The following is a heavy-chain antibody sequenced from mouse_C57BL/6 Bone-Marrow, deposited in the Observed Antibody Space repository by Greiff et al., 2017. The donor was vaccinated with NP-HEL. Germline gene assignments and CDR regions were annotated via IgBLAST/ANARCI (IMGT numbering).Heavy chain of an antibody. CDR1: GYTFTSYW. Sequence: VQLQQPGAELVRPGTSVKLSCKASGYTFTSYWMHWVKQRPGQGLEWIGEIDPADSYTNYNQKFKGKATLTVDTSSSTAYMQLSSLTSEDSAVYYCARSVYYAMDDWGQGTSVTVSS. CDR3: ARSVYYAMDD. CDR2: IDPADSYT. V-gene: IGHV1-59*01. J-gene: IGHJ4*01.